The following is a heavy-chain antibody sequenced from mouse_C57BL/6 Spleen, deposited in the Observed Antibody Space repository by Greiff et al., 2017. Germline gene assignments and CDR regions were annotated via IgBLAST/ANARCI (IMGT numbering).Heavy chain of an antibody. CDR3: ARMGANWDRGFAY. Sequence: QVQLQQPGAELVMPGASVKLSCKASGYTFTSYWMHWVKQRPGQGLEWIGEIDPSDSYTNYNQKFKGKSTLTVDKSSSTAYMQLSSLTSEDSAVYYCARMGANWDRGFAYWGQGTLVTVSA. CDR1: GYTFTSYW. CDR2: IDPSDSYT. J-gene: IGHJ3*01. D-gene: IGHD4-1*01. V-gene: IGHV1-69*01.